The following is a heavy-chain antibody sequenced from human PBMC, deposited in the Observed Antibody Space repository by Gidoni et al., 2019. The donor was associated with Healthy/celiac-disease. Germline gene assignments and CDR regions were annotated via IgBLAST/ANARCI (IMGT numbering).Heavy chain of an antibody. CDR2: MNPNSGNT. CDR3: ARCRRGAMVQGVILDY. D-gene: IGHD3-10*01. CDR1: GYTFPTYD. J-gene: IGHJ4*02. Sequence: QVQLLQSGAEVKKPGASVHVSCKSSGYTFPTYDINWVRQATGQGLEWMGWMNPNSGNTGYAQKCQGRVTMTRNTSISTAYMERRSLRSEDTAVYYCARCRRGAMVQGVILDYWGQGTLVTVSS. V-gene: IGHV1-8*01.